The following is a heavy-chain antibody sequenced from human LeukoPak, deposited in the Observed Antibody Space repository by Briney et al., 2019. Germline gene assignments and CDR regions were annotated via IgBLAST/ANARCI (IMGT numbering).Heavy chain of an antibody. V-gene: IGHV1-2*02. CDR1: GYTFTGYY. J-gene: IGHJ6*02. D-gene: IGHD6-6*01. Sequence: ASVKDSCKASGYTFTGYYMHWVRQAPGQGLEWMGWINPNSGGTNYAQKFQGRVTMTRDTSISTAYMELSRLRSDDTAVYYCARVKIAALVGYYYYYGMDVWGQGTTVTVSS. CDR3: ARVKIAALVGYYYYYGMDV. CDR2: INPNSGGT.